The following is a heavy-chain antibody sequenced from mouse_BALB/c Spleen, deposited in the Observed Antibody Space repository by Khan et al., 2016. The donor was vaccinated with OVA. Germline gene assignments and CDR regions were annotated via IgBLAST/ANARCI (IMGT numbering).Heavy chain of an antibody. J-gene: IGHJ2*01. Sequence: HSGPAPAKPPPSPPMSSQASGHTFTSYCLTPAPTTTGQGPDWLGEIYPGSDNAYYNERFKGKATLTADKSSNTTHMQLSSLTSEDSAVYFCARGDGYYVYFDYWGQGTTLTVSS. CDR3: ARGDGYYVYFDY. V-gene: IGHV1-81*01. CDR2: IYPGSDNA. D-gene: IGHD2-3*01. CDR1: GHTFTSYC.